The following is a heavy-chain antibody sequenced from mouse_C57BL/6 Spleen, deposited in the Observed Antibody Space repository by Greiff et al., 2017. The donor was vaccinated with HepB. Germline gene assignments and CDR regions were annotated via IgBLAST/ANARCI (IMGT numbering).Heavy chain of an antibody. CDR1: GYSITSGYY. CDR3: AREGNYEGFDY. D-gene: IGHD2-4*01. CDR2: ISYDGSN. V-gene: IGHV3-6*01. J-gene: IGHJ2*01. Sequence: EVKLMESGPGLVKPSQSLSLTCSVTGYSITSGYYWNWIRQFPGNKLEWMGYISYDGSNNYNPSLKNRISITRDTSKNQFFLKLNSVTTEDTAKYYCAREGNYEGFDYWGQGTTLTVSS.